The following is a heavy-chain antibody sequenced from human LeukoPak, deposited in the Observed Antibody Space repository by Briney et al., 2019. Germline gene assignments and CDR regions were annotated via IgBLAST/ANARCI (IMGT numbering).Heavy chain of an antibody. Sequence: GGSLRLSCAASGFTFSSYGMHWVRQAPGKGLEWVAFIRYDGSNKYYADSVKGRFTISRDNSKNTLYLQMNSLRAEDTAVYYCAKDRKLLGGEYYYYMDVWGKGTTVTVSS. J-gene: IGHJ6*03. CDR3: AKDRKLLGGEYYYYMDV. CDR1: GFTFSSYG. D-gene: IGHD3-16*01. V-gene: IGHV3-30*02. CDR2: IRYDGSNK.